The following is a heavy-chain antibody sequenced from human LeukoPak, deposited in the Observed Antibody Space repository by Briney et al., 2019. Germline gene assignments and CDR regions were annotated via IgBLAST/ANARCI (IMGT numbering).Heavy chain of an antibody. D-gene: IGHD5-12*01. Sequence: SQTLSLTCAISGDSVSSNSAGWNWIRQSPSRGLAWLGRTYYRSKWYNDYAVSVKSRITINPDTSKNQFSLQLNSVTPEDTAVYYCARGSGISGYDLRAYYIDYWGQGTLVTVSS. J-gene: IGHJ4*02. CDR1: GDSVSSNSAG. CDR3: ARGSGISGYDLRAYYIDY. CDR2: TYYRSKWYN. V-gene: IGHV6-1*01.